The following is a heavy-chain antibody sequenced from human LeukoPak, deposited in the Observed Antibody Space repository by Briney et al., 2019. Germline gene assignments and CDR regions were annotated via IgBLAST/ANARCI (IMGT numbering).Heavy chain of an antibody. CDR1: GGSFSGYY. CDR3: ARHPVATPFDY. Sequence: SETLSLTCAVYGGSFSGYYWSWIRQPPGKGLEWIGEINHSGSTNYNPSLKSRVTISVDTSKNQFSLKLSSVTAADTAVYFCARHPVATPFDYWGPGTLVTVSS. V-gene: IGHV4-34*01. CDR2: INHSGST. D-gene: IGHD2-15*01. J-gene: IGHJ4*02.